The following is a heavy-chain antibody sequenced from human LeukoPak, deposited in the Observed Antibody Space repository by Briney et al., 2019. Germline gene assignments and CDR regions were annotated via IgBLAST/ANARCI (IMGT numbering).Heavy chain of an antibody. D-gene: IGHD6-19*01. J-gene: IGHJ4*02. CDR1: GFTFSTYW. Sequence: GSLRLSCAASGFTFSTYWMSWVRQAPGKGLEWIGEINHSGSTNYNPSLKSRVTISVDTSKNQFSLKLSSVTAADTAVYYCARGHRYSSGWYVLDYWGQGTLVTVSS. CDR3: ARGHRYSSGWYVLDY. V-gene: IGHV4-34*01. CDR2: INHSGST.